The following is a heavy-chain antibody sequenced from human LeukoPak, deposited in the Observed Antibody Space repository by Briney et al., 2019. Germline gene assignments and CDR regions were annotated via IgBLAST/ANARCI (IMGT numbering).Heavy chain of an antibody. Sequence: SGGSLRLSCAASGFTFSSYAMSWVRQAPGKGLEWVSAISGSGDSTYYADSMKGRFTISRDNSKNTLYLQMNSLRAEDTTVYYCARQSGSYQNWFDPWGQGTLVTVSS. D-gene: IGHD3-10*01. CDR3: ARQSGSYQNWFDP. CDR1: GFTFSSYA. CDR2: ISGSGDST. J-gene: IGHJ5*02. V-gene: IGHV3-23*01.